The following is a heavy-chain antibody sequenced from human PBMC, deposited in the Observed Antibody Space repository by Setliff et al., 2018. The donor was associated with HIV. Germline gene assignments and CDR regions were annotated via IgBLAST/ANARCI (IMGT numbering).Heavy chain of an antibody. J-gene: IGHJ6*03. Sequence: SETLSLTCAVYGGSFSGYYWSWIRQPPGKGLEWIGEINHSGSTNYNPSLESRVTISVDTSKNQFSLKLSSVTAADTAVYYCARVRIRNYYGSGRKYYYYMDVWGKGTTVTVSS. CDR2: INHSGST. CDR1: GGSFSGYY. CDR3: ARVRIRNYYGSGRKYYYYMDV. D-gene: IGHD3-10*01. V-gene: IGHV4-34*01.